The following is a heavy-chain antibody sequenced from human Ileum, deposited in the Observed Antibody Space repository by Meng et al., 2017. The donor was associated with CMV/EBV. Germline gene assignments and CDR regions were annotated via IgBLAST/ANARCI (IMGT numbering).Heavy chain of an antibody. V-gene: IGHV3-11*01. Sequence: GGSLRLSCAASGFTFSDYYMSWIRQAPGKGLEGISYISSSGSAIYYADSVKGRFTVSRDNAKNSVYLQMNSLRAEDTAVYYCASGGDWNDYHYCGQETLVTVSS. D-gene: IGHD1-1*01. J-gene: IGHJ4*02. CDR1: GFTFSDYY. CDR2: ISSSGSAI. CDR3: ASGGDWNDYHY.